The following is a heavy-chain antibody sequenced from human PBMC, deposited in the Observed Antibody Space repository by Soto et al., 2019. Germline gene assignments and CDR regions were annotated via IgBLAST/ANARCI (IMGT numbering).Heavy chain of an antibody. CDR3: ARDCSGGSCYSLDY. Sequence: GASVKVSCKASGYTFTGYYMHWVRQAPGQGLEWMGWINPNSGGTNYAQKLQGWVTMTRDTSISTAYMELSRLRSDDTAVYYSARDCSGGSCYSLDYWGQGTLVTVSS. J-gene: IGHJ4*02. V-gene: IGHV1-2*04. CDR2: INPNSGGT. D-gene: IGHD2-15*01. CDR1: GYTFTGYY.